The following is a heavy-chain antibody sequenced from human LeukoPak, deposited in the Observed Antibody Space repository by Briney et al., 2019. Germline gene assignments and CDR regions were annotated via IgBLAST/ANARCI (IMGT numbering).Heavy chain of an antibody. CDR1: GGSFSGYY. V-gene: IGHV4-34*01. D-gene: IGHD6-13*01. J-gene: IGHJ3*02. CDR2: INHSGST. Sequence: SETLSPTCAVYGGSFSGYYWSWIRQPPGKGLEWIGEINHSGSTNYNPSLKSRVTISVDTSKNQFFLKLSSVTAADTAVYYCASIRIAAARKAFDIWGQGTMVTVSS. CDR3: ASIRIAAARKAFDI.